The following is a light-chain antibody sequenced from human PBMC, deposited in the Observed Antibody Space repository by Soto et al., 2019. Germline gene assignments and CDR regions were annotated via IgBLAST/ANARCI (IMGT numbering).Light chain of an antibody. CDR3: QQCATSPLT. Sequence: EIVLTQSPGTLSLSPGDRATLSCRASQSVGNNYLAWFQQKPGQAPRLLIYDARNRATGIPDRFSGSGSGTDFTLTISRLEPEDFAVYYCQQCATSPLTFGGGTKVDFK. CDR2: DAR. CDR1: QSVGNNY. J-gene: IGKJ4*01. V-gene: IGKV3-20*01.